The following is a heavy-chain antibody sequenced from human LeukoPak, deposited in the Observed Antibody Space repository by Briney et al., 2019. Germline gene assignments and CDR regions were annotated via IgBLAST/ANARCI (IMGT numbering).Heavy chain of an antibody. V-gene: IGHV4-38-2*02. D-gene: IGHD7-27*01. Sequence: KPSETLSLTCVVSGYSISSGYHWGWIRPPPGKGREWIGSVYRSGTTYYDPSFKSRVTISVVTSKNQISLTLRSVTAADTAMYYCARENWVFDYWGQGILVTVSS. CDR3: ARENWVFDY. J-gene: IGHJ4*02. CDR1: GYSISSGYH. CDR2: VYRSGTT.